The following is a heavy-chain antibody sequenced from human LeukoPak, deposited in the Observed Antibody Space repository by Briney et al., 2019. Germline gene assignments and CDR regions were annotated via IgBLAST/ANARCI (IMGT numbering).Heavy chain of an antibody. CDR1: GFTVSSNY. V-gene: IGHV3-53*01. Sequence: GRSLRLSCAASGFTVSSNYMSWVRQAPGKGLEWVSVIYSGGSTYYADSVKGRFTISRDNSKNTLYLQMNSLRAEDTAVYYCARDIRKRGYYDFWSGYYKGSPIYYGMDVWGQGTAVTVSS. D-gene: IGHD3-3*01. CDR2: IYSGGST. CDR3: ARDIRKRGYYDFWSGYYKGSPIYYGMDV. J-gene: IGHJ6*02.